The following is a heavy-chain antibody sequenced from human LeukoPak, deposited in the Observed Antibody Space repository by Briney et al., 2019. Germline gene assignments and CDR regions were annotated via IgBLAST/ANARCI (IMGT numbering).Heavy chain of an antibody. V-gene: IGHV3-23*01. CDR2: ISGSGGST. CDR1: GFTFSSYA. J-gene: IGHJ4*02. Sequence: GGCLRLSCAASGFTFSSYAMSWVRQAAGKGLEWVSAISGSGGSTYYADSVKGRFTISRDNSKNTLYLQMNSLRAEDTAVYYCAKGLPPWFGEPNFHSWGQGTLVTVSS. D-gene: IGHD3-10*01. CDR3: AKGLPPWFGEPNFHS.